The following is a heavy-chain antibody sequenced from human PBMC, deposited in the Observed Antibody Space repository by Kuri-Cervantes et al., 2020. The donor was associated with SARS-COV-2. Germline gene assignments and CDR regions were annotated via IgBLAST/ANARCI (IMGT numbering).Heavy chain of an antibody. V-gene: IGHV3-23*01. J-gene: IGHJ4*02. D-gene: IGHD1-26*01. Sequence: GESLKISCAASGFAFSSHSMTWLRQAPGRELEWVSAISGNSVWIYYADSVKGRFTISRDNSKNTLYLQMNSLRAEDTAVYYCAKAQAGEIVGATSWGQGTLVTVSS. CDR1: GFAFSSHS. CDR3: AKAQAGEIVGATS. CDR2: ISGNSVWI.